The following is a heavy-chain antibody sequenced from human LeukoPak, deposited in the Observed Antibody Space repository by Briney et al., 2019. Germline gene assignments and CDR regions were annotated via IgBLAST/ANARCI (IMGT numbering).Heavy chain of an antibody. CDR1: GFTFSSYA. D-gene: IGHD3-10*01. J-gene: IGHJ4*02. Sequence: TGGSLRLSCAASGFTFSSYAMSWVRQAPGKGLEWVSYISSSGSTIYYADSVKGRFTISRDNAKNSLYLQMNSLRAEDTAVYYCARVSMVTGTFHWDYWGQGTLVTVSS. V-gene: IGHV3-48*04. CDR2: ISSSGSTI. CDR3: ARVSMVTGTFHWDY.